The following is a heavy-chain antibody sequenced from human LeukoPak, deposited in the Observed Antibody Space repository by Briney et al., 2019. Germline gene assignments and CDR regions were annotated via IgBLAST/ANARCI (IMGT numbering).Heavy chain of an antibody. J-gene: IGHJ5*02. V-gene: IGHV3-53*01. Sequence: PGGSLRLSCVASGFSVSSVYMTWARQAPGKGLEWVSVIYSGGSTYYADSVKGRFTISRDNSKNTLYLQVNSLRAEDTAVYYCAPGPGFGELSENWFDPWGQGTLVTVSS. CDR2: IYSGGST. CDR3: APGPGFGELSENWFDP. CDR1: GFSVSSVY. D-gene: IGHD3-10*01.